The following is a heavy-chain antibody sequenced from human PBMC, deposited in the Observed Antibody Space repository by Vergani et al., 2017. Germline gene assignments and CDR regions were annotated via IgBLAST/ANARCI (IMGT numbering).Heavy chain of an antibody. Sequence: EVQLVESGGGLVKPGGSLRLSCAASGFTFSSYSMNWVRQAPGKGLEWVSSISSSSSTIYYADSVKGLFTISRDNAKNSLHLQMNNLRAEDTAVYYCARQSRDVFCTNGVCPLSYWGQGALVTVSS. J-gene: IGHJ4*02. CDR2: ISSSSSTI. CDR3: ARQSRDVFCTNGVCPLSY. D-gene: IGHD2-8*01. CDR1: GFTFSSYS. V-gene: IGHV3-21*01.